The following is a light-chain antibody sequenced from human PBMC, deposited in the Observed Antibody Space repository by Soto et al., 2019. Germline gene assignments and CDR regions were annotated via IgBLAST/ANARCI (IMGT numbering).Light chain of an antibody. CDR3: QQYNSYPWT. J-gene: IGKJ1*01. V-gene: IGKV1-9*01. CDR2: EAS. Sequence: IQLTQFPSSLSASVGDRVTSTCRASQGIGSDLAWYQQKPGKAPKLLIFEASTLRSGVPSRFSGSGSGTEFTLTISSLQPDDFATYYCQQYNSYPWTFGQGTKVDIK. CDR1: QGIGSD.